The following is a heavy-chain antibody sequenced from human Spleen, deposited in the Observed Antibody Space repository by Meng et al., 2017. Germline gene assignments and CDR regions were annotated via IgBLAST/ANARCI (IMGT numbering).Heavy chain of an antibody. V-gene: IGHV4-4*02. J-gene: IGHJ4*02. Sequence: QVEVPESGRGRVKPSGTLSLTCAVTGGSISSTKWWNWCLQTAGKGLEWIGEIYHSGTTNYNPSLKSRVTMSVDESKNQFSLNLTSVTAADTAVYYCASYNSGWPQFDSWGQGTLVTVSS. D-gene: IGHD6-19*01. CDR1: GGSISSTKW. CDR3: ASYNSGWPQFDS. CDR2: IYHSGTT.